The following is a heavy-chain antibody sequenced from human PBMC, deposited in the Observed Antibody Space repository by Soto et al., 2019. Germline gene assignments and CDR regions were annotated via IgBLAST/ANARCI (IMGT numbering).Heavy chain of an antibody. CDR1: GGTFSSYT. CDR2: IIPILGIA. V-gene: IGHV1-69*02. CDR3: ARNEGATGYYYGMDV. J-gene: IGHJ6*02. Sequence: QVQLVQSGAEVKKPGSSVKVSCKASGGTFSSYTISWVRQAPGQGLEWMGRIIPILGIANYAQKFQGRVTIPADKSTSTAYMELSSLRSEDTAVYYCARNEGATGYYYGMDVWGQGTTVTVSS.